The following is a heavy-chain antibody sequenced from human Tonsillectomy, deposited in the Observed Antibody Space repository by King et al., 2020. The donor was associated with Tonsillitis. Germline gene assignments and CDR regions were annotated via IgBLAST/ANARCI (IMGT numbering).Heavy chain of an antibody. D-gene: IGHD6-13*01. V-gene: IGHV1-18*01. CDR3: ARDIGAAAITSPGY. CDR1: GYTFTSYG. Sequence: VQLVESGAEVKKPGASVKVSCRTSGYTFTSYGFTWVRQAPGQGLDWMGWISPYNGYTNYAQKLQDRVTMTTDTSTNTAYMALRSLRSDDTAVYYCARDIGAAAITSPGYWGQGTLVTVSS. CDR2: ISPYNGYT. J-gene: IGHJ4*02.